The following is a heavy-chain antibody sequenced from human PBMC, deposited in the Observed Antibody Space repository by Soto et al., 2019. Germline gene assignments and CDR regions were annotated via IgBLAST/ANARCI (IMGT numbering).Heavy chain of an antibody. CDR3: AARDTSARDY. CDR2: IIPIFGTA. V-gene: IGHV1-69*06. J-gene: IGHJ4*02. CDR1: GGTFSSYA. D-gene: IGHD3-10*01. Sequence: SVKVSCKASGGTFSSYAISWARQAPGQGLEWMGGIIPIFGTANYAQKFQGRVTITADKSTSTAYMELSSLRSEDTAVYYCAARDTSARDYWGQGTLVTVSS.